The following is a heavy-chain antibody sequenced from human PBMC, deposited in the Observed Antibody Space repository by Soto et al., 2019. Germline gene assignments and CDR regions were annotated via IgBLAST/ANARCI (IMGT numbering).Heavy chain of an antibody. D-gene: IGHD3-10*01. J-gene: IGHJ4*02. CDR2: INIDGTTT. CDR1: GFTFSSYW. CDR3: STVASGYYGVWNY. Sequence: EVQLVESGGGLVQPGGSLRLSCVASGFTFSSYWMHWVRQAPGEGLVWVSRINIDGTTTSYADSVKGRFSISRDNAKNTVYLQMNSLRAEDTAVYYCSTVASGYYGVWNYWGQGTLVTVSS. V-gene: IGHV3-74*01.